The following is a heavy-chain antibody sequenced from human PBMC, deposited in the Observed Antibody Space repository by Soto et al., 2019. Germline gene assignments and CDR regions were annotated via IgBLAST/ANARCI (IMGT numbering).Heavy chain of an antibody. D-gene: IGHD7-27*01. CDR3: ARDPKTSGGQHWAFNYFDS. CDR1: GFMFSMDW. V-gene: IGHV3-74*03. CDR2: INEDGVTT. Sequence: GGSLRLSCEASGFMFSMDWMHWVRQVPGKVPVWVSRINEDGVTTTYADSVKGRFTISRDNAKNTLYLQMNSLRAEDTAVYYCARDPKTSGGQHWAFNYFDSWGQGTLVTVSS. J-gene: IGHJ4*02.